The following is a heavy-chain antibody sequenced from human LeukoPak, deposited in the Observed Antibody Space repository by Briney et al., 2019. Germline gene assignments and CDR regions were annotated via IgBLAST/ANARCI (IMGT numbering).Heavy chain of an antibody. D-gene: IGHD2-15*01. CDR2: MYASGSA. CDR1: GRSVSSFF. Sequence: PSETLSLTCSVSGRSVSSFFWSWVRQPAGKGLEWLGRMYASGSANYNPSLKSRISMSVDTSKSQFSLNLTSVTAADTAVYYCARDIVAASTDGFDVGGQGTTVTVSS. V-gene: IGHV4-4*07. CDR3: ARDIVAASTDGFDV. J-gene: IGHJ3*01.